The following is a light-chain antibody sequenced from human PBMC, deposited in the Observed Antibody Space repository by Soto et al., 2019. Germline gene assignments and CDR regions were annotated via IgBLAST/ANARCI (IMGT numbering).Light chain of an antibody. CDR2: GNS. J-gene: IGLJ3*02. V-gene: IGLV1-40*01. Sequence: QPVLTQPPSVSGAPGQRVTISCTGSSSNIGAGYDVHWYQQLPGTAPKLLIYGNSNRPSGVPDRFSGSKSGTSASLAITGLQAEDEADYYCQSYDSSRVLVFGGGTKLTVL. CDR3: QSYDSSRVLV. CDR1: SSNIGAGYD.